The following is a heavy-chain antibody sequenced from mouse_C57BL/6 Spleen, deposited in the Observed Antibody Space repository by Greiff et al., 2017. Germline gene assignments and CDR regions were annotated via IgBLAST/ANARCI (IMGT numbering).Heavy chain of an antibody. J-gene: IGHJ1*03. Sequence: EVQVEESGGGLVQPKGSLKLSCAASGFTFNTYSMHWVRQAPGKGLEWVARIRSKSSNYATYYADSVKDRFTISRDDSQSMLYLQMNNLKTEDTAMDSCVYARTNWYFDVWGTGTTVTVSS. CDR1: GFTFNTYS. V-gene: IGHV10-3*01. CDR3: VYARTNWYFDV. CDR2: IRSKSSNYAT. D-gene: IGHD3-3*01.